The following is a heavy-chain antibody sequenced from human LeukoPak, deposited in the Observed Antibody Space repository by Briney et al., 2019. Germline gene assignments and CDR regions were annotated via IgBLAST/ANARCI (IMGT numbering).Heavy chain of an antibody. D-gene: IGHD1-26*01. CDR2: ITSSGTYT. Sequence: GGSLRLSCADSGFTFSNYNMNWVRQAPGKAMEWVSSITSSGTYTFYADSVKGRFTISRDNAKNSLYLQMDSLGPEDTAVYYCARDPYSGNYGTYYYYYMDVWGKGATVTISS. J-gene: IGHJ6*03. CDR1: GFTFSNYN. CDR3: ARDPYSGNYGTYYYYYMDV. V-gene: IGHV3-21*01.